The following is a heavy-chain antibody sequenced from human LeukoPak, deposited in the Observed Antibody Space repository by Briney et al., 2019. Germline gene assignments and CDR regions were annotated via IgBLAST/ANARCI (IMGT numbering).Heavy chain of an antibody. CDR1: GFTFSSYS. CDR2: ISSSSSTI. V-gene: IGHV3-48*04. CDR3: ARDLRDYGGNFDY. Sequence: GGSLRLSCAASGFTFSSYSMKWVRQAPGKGREGVSYISSSSSTIYYADSVKGRFTISRDNAKNSLYLQMNSLRAEDTAVYYCARDLRDYGGNFDYWGQGTLVTVSS. J-gene: IGHJ4*02. D-gene: IGHD4-23*01.